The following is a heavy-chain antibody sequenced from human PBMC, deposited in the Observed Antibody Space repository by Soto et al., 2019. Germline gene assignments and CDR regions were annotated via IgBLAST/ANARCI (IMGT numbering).Heavy chain of an antibody. V-gene: IGHV3-30*19. Sequence: QVQLVESGGGVGQPGASLRVSCVGSGFTFRSYVIHWVRQAPGKGLEWVALTSYDGSDKYYGGSVRGRFTISRDNSRNTVDLQMDSLRLEDTALYYCARWGTTGGLDVWGQGTLVSVSS. CDR3: ARWGTTGGLDV. D-gene: IGHD3-16*01. CDR1: GFTFRSYV. CDR2: TSYDGSDK. J-gene: IGHJ1*01.